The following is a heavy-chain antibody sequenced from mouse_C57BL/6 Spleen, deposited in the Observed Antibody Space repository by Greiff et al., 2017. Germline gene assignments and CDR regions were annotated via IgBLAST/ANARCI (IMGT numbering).Heavy chain of an antibody. CDR3: ARDAGYGNYLDY. D-gene: IGHD2-10*02. CDR2: IDPSDSET. Sequence: QVQLQQPGAELVRPGSSVKLSCKASGYTFTSYWMHWVKQRPIQGLEWIGNIDPSDSETHYNQKFKDKATLTVDKSSSTAYMQLSSLTSEDSAVYYCARDAGYGNYLDYWGQGTTRTVSS. CDR1: GYTFTSYW. J-gene: IGHJ2*01. V-gene: IGHV1-52*01.